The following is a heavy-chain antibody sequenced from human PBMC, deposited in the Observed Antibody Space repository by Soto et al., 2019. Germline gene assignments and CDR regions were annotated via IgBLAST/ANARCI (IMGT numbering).Heavy chain of an antibody. J-gene: IGHJ4*02. D-gene: IGHD6-19*01. CDR2: ISGSGGST. CDR1: GFTFSSSA. V-gene: IGHV3-23*01. CDR3: AKYSSGWYTDFDY. Sequence: EVQLLESGGGLVQPGGSLRLSCAASGFTFSSSAMSWVRQAPGKGLEWGSAISGSGGSTYYADSVKGRFTFSRDNSKNTLYLQMSSLRAEDTAVYYCAKYSSGWYTDFDYWGQGTLVTVSS.